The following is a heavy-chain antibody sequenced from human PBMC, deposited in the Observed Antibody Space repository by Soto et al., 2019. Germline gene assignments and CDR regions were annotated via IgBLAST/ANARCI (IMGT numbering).Heavy chain of an antibody. CDR3: ARGRGYSGYDQGYYFDY. CDR2: INHSGST. D-gene: IGHD5-12*01. J-gene: IGHJ4*02. CDR1: GGSFSGYY. Sequence: SETLSLTCAVYGGSFSGYYWSWIRQPPGKGLEWIGEINHSGSTNYNPSLKSRVTISVDTSKNQFSLKLSSVTAADTAVYYCARGRGYSGYDQGYYFDYWGQGTLVT. V-gene: IGHV4-34*01.